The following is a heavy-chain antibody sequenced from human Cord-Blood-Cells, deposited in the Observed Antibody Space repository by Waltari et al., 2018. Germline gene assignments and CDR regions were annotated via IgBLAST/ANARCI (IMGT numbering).Heavy chain of an antibody. D-gene: IGHD7-27*01. CDR2: IYHSGST. CDR3: ARVGLGMGLFDY. CDR1: GYSISSGYY. Sequence: QVQLQESGPGLVKPSETLSLTCAVPGYSISSGYYCGWIRQPPGKGLEWIGSIYHSGSTYYNPSLKSRVTISVDTSKNQFSLKLSSVTAADTAVYYCARVGLGMGLFDYWGQGTLVTVSS. V-gene: IGHV4-38-2*01. J-gene: IGHJ4*02.